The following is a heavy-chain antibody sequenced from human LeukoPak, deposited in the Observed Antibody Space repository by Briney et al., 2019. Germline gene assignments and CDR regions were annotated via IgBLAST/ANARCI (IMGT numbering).Heavy chain of an antibody. CDR2: IYYTGST. CDR1: GGSISNYF. V-gene: IGHV4-59*01. D-gene: IGHD3-10*01. CDR3: ARPSRSISTAGAFDI. Sequence: SETLSLTCTVSGGSISNYFWSWIRQPPGKGVEWRGDIYYTGSTNYNPSLTSRVTISVGTSKNQFSLKLSSVTAADTAVYYCARPSRSISTAGAFDIWGQGTMVTVSS. J-gene: IGHJ3*02.